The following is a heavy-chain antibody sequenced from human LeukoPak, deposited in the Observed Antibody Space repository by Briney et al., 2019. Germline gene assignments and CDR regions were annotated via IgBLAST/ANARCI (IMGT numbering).Heavy chain of an antibody. J-gene: IGHJ4*02. CDR3: VRLPLKYQVDC. CDR1: GGSFSGYY. Sequence: SETLSLTCAVYGGSFSGYYWGWIRQPPGKGLEWIGSIYYSGITSYNPSLKSRVTISVDTSKNQFSLKLSSVTAADTAVYYCVRLPLKYQVDCWGQGTLVTVSS. D-gene: IGHD2-2*01. CDR2: IYYSGIT. V-gene: IGHV4-39*01.